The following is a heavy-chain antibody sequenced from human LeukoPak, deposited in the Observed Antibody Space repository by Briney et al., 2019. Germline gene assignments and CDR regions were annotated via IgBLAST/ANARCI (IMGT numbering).Heavy chain of an antibody. J-gene: IGHJ4*02. CDR2: ISWNSGTI. CDR1: GFTFSSYW. CDR3: TKGIAMIRGGGFDY. Sequence: GGSLRLSCAASGFTFSSYWMSWVRQAPGKGLEWVSGISWNSGTIDYAVSVKGRFTISRDNAKNSLYLQMNSLRPEDTALYYCTKGIAMIRGGGFDYWGQGTLVTVSS. V-gene: IGHV3-9*01. D-gene: IGHD3-10*01.